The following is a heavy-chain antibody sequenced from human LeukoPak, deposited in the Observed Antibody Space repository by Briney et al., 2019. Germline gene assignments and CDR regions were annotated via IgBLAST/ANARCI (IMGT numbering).Heavy chain of an antibody. J-gene: IGHJ4*02. CDR3: ARVGYGDYFDY. V-gene: IGHV3-7*01. D-gene: IGHD4-17*01. CDR2: IKQDGSEK. CDR1: GFTFSSYG. Sequence: GGSLRLSCAASGFTFSSYGMHRVRQAPGKALEWVANIKQDGSEKYYVDSVKGRFTISRDNAKNSLYLQMNSLRAEDTAVYYCARVGYGDYFDYWGQGTLDTVSS.